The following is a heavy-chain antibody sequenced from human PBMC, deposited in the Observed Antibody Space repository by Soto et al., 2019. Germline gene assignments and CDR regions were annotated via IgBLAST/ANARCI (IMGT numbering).Heavy chain of an antibody. D-gene: IGHD2-15*01. J-gene: IGHJ4*02. CDR1: VGSFSNDY. V-gene: IGHV4-34*01. CDR3: ARGQDSAKIGY. CDR2: IHPSGNA. Sequence: ESLSLTCAVYVGSFSNDYWSWIRLPPGKGLEWVGEIHPSGNAFYNPSLESRVTMLMDTSKSQFSLTLISVTAADTAVYFCARGQDSAKIGYWGQGILLTVYS.